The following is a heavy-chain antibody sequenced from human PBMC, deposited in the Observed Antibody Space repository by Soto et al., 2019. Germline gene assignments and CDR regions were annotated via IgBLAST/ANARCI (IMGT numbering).Heavy chain of an antibody. J-gene: IGHJ4*02. CDR2: IVYTGST. Sequence: QVHLQESGPGLVKPSQTLSLPCTVSGASINSCNYYWSWIRQPPGQALERIGYIVYTGSTYYNTSLSRRTTISVDESKIQLSLRLTSVTAAYTAVYYSASTSADYGAIDVWGQGTLVTVSS. CDR3: ASTSADYGAIDV. D-gene: IGHD4-17*01. V-gene: IGHV4-30-4*01. CDR1: GASINSCNYY.